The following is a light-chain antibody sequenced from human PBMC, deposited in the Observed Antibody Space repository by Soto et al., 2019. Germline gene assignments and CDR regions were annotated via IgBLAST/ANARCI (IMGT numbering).Light chain of an antibody. V-gene: IGKV3-15*01. CDR3: QQYNNWPYT. J-gene: IGKJ2*01. CDR1: QSVSSY. CDR2: GTS. Sequence: DTVMTQSPATLSVYLGERATVSCRASQSVSSYLAWYQQKPGQAPRLLIYGTSTRATDIPARFSGSGSGTDFTLTISSLQSEDFAVYYCQQYNNWPYTFGQGTKLEIK.